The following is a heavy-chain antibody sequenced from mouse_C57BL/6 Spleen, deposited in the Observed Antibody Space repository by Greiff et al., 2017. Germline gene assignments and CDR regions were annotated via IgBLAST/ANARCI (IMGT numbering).Heavy chain of an antibody. CDR3: AREDYGYDGPAMDY. V-gene: IGHV3-6*01. J-gene: IGHJ4*01. CDR1: GYSITSGYY. D-gene: IGHD2-2*01. CDR2: ISYDGSN. Sequence: DVKLVESGPGLVKPSQSLSLTCSVTGYSITSGYYWNWIRQFPGNKLEWMGYISYDGSNNYNPSLKNRISITRDTSKNQFFLKLNSVTTEDTATYYCAREDYGYDGPAMDYWGQGTSVTVSS.